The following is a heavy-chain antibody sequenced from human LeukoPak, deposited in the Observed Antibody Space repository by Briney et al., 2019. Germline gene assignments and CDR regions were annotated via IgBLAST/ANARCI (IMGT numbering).Heavy chain of an antibody. CDR2: INHSGST. J-gene: IGHJ6*04. CDR1: GGSFSGYY. V-gene: IGHV4-34*01. CDR3: AEKSPLGYGMDV. Sequence: SETLSLTCAVYGGSFSGYYWSWIRQPPGKGLEWIGEINHSGSTNYNPSLKSRVTISVDTSKNQFSLKLSSVTAADTAVYYCAEKSPLGYGMDVWGKGTTVTVSS.